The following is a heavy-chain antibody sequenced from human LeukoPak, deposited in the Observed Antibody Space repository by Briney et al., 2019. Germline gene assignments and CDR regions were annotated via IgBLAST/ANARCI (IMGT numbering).Heavy chain of an antibody. D-gene: IGHD6-13*01. CDR1: GGSISSYY. CDR2: IYYSGST. V-gene: IGHV4-59*08. J-gene: IGHJ5*02. Sequence: SETLSLTCTVSGGSISSYYWRWLRQPPGKGLGWFGYIYYSGSTNYNPSLKSRVTISVDTFKNQFSLKLSSVTAADTAVYYCASSKSSWYGWFDPWGQGTLVTVSS. CDR3: ASSKSSWYGWFDP.